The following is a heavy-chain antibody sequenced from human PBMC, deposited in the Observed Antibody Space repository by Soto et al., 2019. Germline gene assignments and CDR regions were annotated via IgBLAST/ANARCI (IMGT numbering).Heavy chain of an antibody. J-gene: IGHJ4*02. CDR2: INEDGSKK. D-gene: IGHD2-2*01. CDR3: TRDLYQPGDS. CDR1: GFSFSGFW. Sequence: EVQLVESGGGLVQPGGSLRLSCVGSGFSFSGFWMSWVRQAPEKGLEWVANINEDGSKKFYADSVRGRFAISRDNAKNSRFLQMNSLRAEDSAVYYCTRDLYQPGDSWGQGTLVTVSS. V-gene: IGHV3-7*01.